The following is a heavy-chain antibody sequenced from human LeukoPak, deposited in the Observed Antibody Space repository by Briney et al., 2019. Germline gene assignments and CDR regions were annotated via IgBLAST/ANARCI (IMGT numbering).Heavy chain of an antibody. J-gene: IGHJ2*01. V-gene: IGHV3-9*01. CDR1: GFPLGDYA. D-gene: IGHD2-2*01. CDR3: ARGLLEGCSSTSCYGGLYWYFDL. CDR2: FSWISGGK. Sequence: GGPWSLSWAASGFPLGDYAMHWVRQAPGRAVGWVSGFSWISGGKGYADSVKGRFTISRDNAKNSLYLQMNSLRAEDTALYYCARGLLEGCSSTSCYGGLYWYFDLWGRGTLVTVSS.